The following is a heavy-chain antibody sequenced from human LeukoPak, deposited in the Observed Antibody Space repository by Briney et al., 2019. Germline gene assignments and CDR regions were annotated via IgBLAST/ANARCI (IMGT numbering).Heavy chain of an antibody. Sequence: SVKVSFKATGGTFSCYAISWVRQAPGQGLEWMGGIIPIFGTANYAQKFQGRVTITADESTSTAYMELSSLRSEDTAVYYCARSTVGESRSWNYLVYWGQGTLVTVSS. V-gene: IGHV1-69*01. CDR2: IIPIFGTA. D-gene: IGHD6-13*01. CDR3: ARSTVGESRSWNYLVY. CDR1: GGTFSCYA. J-gene: IGHJ4*02.